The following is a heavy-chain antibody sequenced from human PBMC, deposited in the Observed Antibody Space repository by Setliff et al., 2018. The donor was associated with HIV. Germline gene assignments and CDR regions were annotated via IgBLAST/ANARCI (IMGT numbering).Heavy chain of an antibody. CDR1: GYIFTSYY. J-gene: IGHJ6*02. CDR3: ARDGRAVTSLLVVVSLKNGMHV. Sequence: ASVKVSCKASGYIFTSYYMHWLRQVPGQGLECMGIVDPSGGSTHYAQKFEARVTMTRDTSTSTFHMELSSLTSEYRAIYYCARDGRAVTSLLVVVSLKNGMHVWGQGTTVTVSS. V-gene: IGHV1-46*01. CDR2: VDPSGGST. D-gene: IGHD2-15*01.